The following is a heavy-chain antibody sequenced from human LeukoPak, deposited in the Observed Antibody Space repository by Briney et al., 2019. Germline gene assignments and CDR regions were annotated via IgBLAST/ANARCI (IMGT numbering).Heavy chain of an antibody. CDR1: GYTFTGYY. Sequence: GASVKVSCKASGYTFTGYYMHWVRQAPGQGLEWMGWINPNSGCTNYAQKFQGRVTMTTDTSTNTAFMELRSLRSDDTAVYYCASGTAMVPWGQGPLVIVSS. CDR2: INPNSGCT. V-gene: IGHV1-2*02. CDR3: ASGTAMVP. D-gene: IGHD5-18*01. J-gene: IGHJ4*02.